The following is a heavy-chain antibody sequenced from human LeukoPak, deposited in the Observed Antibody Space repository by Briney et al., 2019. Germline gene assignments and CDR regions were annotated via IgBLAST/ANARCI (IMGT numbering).Heavy chain of an antibody. J-gene: IGHJ4*02. V-gene: IGHV4-38-2*02. D-gene: IGHD6-13*01. CDR3: ARVPPSKFSSWYLPYYYFDY. Sequence: SETLSLTCTVSGYSISSGYYWGWIRQPPGKGLEWIGSIYHSGSTYYNPSLKSRVTISVDTSKNQFSLKLSSVTAADTAVYYCARVPPSKFSSWYLPYYYFDYWGQGTLVTVSS. CDR1: GYSISSGYY. CDR2: IYHSGST.